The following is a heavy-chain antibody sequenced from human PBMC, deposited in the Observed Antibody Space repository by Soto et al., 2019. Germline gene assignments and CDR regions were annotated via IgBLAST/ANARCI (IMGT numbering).Heavy chain of an antibody. CDR3: AREDDGGDRDYYGLDV. J-gene: IGHJ6*02. CDR2: IHYTGSI. CDR1: GGSISSEYFH. V-gene: IGHV4-30-4*08. D-gene: IGHD2-21*02. Sequence: QMQLQQSGPGLVEPSQTLSLTCAVSGGSISSEYFHWTWIRQSPGKGLEWIGYIHYTGSIMYKPSFKSRLTMAVDTTKNQFSLQLTSETAADTAVYFCAREDDGGDRDYYGLDVWGQGTTVTVSS.